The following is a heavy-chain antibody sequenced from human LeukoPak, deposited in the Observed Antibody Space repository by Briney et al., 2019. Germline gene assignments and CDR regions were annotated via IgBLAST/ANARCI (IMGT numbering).Heavy chain of an antibody. CDR2: ISAGSGTI. V-gene: IGHV3-48*02. CDR3: ARDGRNYYGMDV. Sequence: PGGSLRLSCAASGFTFSSYSMNWVRQAPGKGLEWVSDISAGSGTIYYADSVKGRFTISRDNAKNSLYLQMNTLRDEDTAVYYCARDGRNYYGMDVWGQGTTVTVSS. J-gene: IGHJ6*01. CDR1: GFTFSSYS.